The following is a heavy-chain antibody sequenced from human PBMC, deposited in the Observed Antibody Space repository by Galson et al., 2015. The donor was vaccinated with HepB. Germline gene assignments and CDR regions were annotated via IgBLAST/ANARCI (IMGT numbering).Heavy chain of an antibody. V-gene: IGHV3-23*01. CDR1: GFTFSSYA. Sequence: SLRLSCAASGFTFSSYAMSWVRQAPGKGLEWVSAISGSGGSTYYADSVKGRFTISRDNSKNTLYLQMNSLRAEDTAVYYCAKGYCSGGSCPYGMDVWGQGTTVTVSS. CDR3: AKGYCSGGSCPYGMDV. D-gene: IGHD2-15*01. J-gene: IGHJ6*02. CDR2: ISGSGGST.